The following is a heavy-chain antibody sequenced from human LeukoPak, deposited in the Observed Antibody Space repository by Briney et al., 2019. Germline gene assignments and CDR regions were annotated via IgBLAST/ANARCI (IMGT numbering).Heavy chain of an antibody. D-gene: IGHD2-2*02. CDR1: GYTFTGYY. CDR3: ASSGTDIVVVPAAIEGLDY. Sequence: GASVKVSRKASGYTFTGYYMHWVRRAPGQGLEWMGRINPNSGGTNYAQKFQGRVTMTRDTSISTAYMELSRLRSDDTAVYYCASSGTDIVVVPAAIEGLDYWGQGTLVTVSS. V-gene: IGHV1-2*06. J-gene: IGHJ4*02. CDR2: INPNSGGT.